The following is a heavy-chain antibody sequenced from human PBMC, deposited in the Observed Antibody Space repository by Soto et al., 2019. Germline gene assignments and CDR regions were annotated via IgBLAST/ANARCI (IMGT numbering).Heavy chain of an antibody. D-gene: IGHD3-22*01. CDR3: AREAYYYDSSGYYYAYFDY. Sequence: GGSLRLSCAASGFTFSSYSMNWVRQAPGKGLEWVSSISSSSSYIYYADSVKGRFTISRDNAKNSLYLQMNSLRAEDTAVYYCAREAYYYDSSGYYYAYFDYWGQGTLVTVSS. V-gene: IGHV3-21*01. J-gene: IGHJ4*02. CDR2: ISSSSSYI. CDR1: GFTFSSYS.